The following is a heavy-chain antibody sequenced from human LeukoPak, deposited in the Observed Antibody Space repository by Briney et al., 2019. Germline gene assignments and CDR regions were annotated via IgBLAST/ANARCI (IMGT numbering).Heavy chain of an antibody. CDR3: ARQGRSAQGEWFDP. J-gene: IGHJ5*02. CDR1: GDPISSRHHY. V-gene: IGHV4-39*01. Sequence: PSETLSLTCTVSGDPISSRHHYWGWIRQPPGKGLEWIGSIFYSGSAYDSPSLKSRVTMSVDTSKNQFSLWLNSVTAADTAIYYCARQGRSAQGEWFDPWGQGTLVTVSS. CDR2: IFYSGSA. D-gene: IGHD2-15*01.